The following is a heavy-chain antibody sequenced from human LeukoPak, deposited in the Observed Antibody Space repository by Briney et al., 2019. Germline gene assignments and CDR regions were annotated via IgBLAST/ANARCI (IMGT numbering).Heavy chain of an antibody. J-gene: IGHJ4*02. D-gene: IGHD5-18*01. CDR2: INSDGSST. CDR3: ASLHVDTAMPKFDY. V-gene: IGHV3-74*01. Sequence: PGGSLRLSCAASGFTFSSYWMHWVRQAPGKGLVWVSRINSDGSSTSYADSVKGRFTISRDNAKNTLYLQMSSLRVEDTAVYYCASLHVDTAMPKFDYWGQGTLVTVSS. CDR1: GFTFSSYW.